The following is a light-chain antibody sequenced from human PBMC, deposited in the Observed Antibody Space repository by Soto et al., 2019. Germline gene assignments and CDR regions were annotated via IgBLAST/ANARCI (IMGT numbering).Light chain of an antibody. CDR1: SSDVGGYNY. CDR3: SSYTSRSTLGV. CDR2: DVS. Sequence: QSALTQPASVSGSPGQSITISCTGTSSDVGGYNYVSWYQQHPGKAPKVMIYDVSNRPSGVSNRFSGSKSGNTASLTISGLQAEDEADYYCSSYTSRSTLGVFGTGTKLTVL. V-gene: IGLV2-14*01. J-gene: IGLJ1*01.